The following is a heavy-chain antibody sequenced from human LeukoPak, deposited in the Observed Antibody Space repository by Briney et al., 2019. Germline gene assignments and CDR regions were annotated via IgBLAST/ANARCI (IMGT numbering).Heavy chain of an antibody. V-gene: IGHV3-23*01. CDR3: AKDRSCTNDICHGDFDY. J-gene: IGHJ4*02. Sequence: PGGSLRLSCAASGFTFSSYAVSWVRQAPGKGLEWVSSISGSGGSTYSADAVKGRFTISRDNSKNTLSLQMSSLRAEDTALYYCAKDRSCTNDICHGDFDYWGQGTLVTVSS. CDR2: ISGSGGST. CDR1: GFTFSSYA. D-gene: IGHD2-8*01.